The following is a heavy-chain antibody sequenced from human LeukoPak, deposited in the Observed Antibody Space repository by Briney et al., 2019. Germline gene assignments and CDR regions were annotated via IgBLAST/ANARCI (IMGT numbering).Heavy chain of an antibody. CDR2: VSSSGDYT. CDR3: AKEIYAYGSRGFDY. J-gene: IGHJ4*02. V-gene: IGHV3-23*01. D-gene: IGHD3-10*01. CDR1: QFTFSDYA. Sequence: GGSLRLSCSASQFTFSDYAMTWVRQAPGKGLEWVSGVSSSGDYTFYADSVKGRFTISRDNSKSTLYLQLNSLRVEDTAVYYCAKEIYAYGSRGFDYWGQGTLVTVSS.